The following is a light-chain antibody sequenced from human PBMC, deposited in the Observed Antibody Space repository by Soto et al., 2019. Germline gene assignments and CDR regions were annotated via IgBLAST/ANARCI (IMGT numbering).Light chain of an antibody. CDR2: EVS. J-gene: IGLJ1*01. V-gene: IGLV2-8*01. CDR3: SSYAGSNNSV. Sequence: QSALTQPPSASGSPGQSVTISCTGTSSDVGGYNYVSWYQQHPGKAPKLMIYEVSKRPSGASDRFSGSKFGTTASLTVFGLQAEDEADYYCSSYAGSNNSVFGTGTKVTVL. CDR1: SSDVGGYNY.